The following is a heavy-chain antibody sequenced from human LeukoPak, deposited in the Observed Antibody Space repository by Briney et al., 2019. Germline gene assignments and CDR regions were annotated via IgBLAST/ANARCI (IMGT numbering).Heavy chain of an antibody. CDR2: ISSSGSTI. V-gene: IGHV3-11*04. CDR3: TRGSSWEDFFYYSMDV. D-gene: IGHD6-13*01. J-gene: IGHJ6*03. CDR1: GFTFSDYY. Sequence: GGSLRLSCAASGFTFSDYYMSWIRQAPGKGLEWVSYISSSGSTIYYADSVKGRFTISRDNAKNSLYLQMNSLRAEDTAVYYCTRGSSWEDFFYYSMDVWGKGTTVTVSS.